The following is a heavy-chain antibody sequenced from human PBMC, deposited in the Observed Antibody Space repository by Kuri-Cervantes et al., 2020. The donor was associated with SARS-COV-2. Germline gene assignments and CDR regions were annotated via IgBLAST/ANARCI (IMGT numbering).Heavy chain of an antibody. D-gene: IGHD3-3*01. V-gene: IGHV3-21*01. J-gene: IGHJ6*03. CDR1: GFPFNTYT. Sequence: GESLKISCAASGFPFNTYTMNWVRQAPGKGLEWVSSISSSGNYVYYADSVTGRFTISRDNAKNSLYLQMNSLRAEDTAVYYCARAYYDFWSGYFPPPHIYHYYMDVWGKGTTVTVSS. CDR3: ARAYYDFWSGYFPPPHIYHYYMDV. CDR2: ISSSGNYV.